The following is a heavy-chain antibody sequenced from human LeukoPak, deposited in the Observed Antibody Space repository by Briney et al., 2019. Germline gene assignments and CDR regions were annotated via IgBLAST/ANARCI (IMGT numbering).Heavy chain of an antibody. V-gene: IGHV1-69*04. CDR2: IIPIPGMA. D-gene: IGHD3-10*01. Sequence: GASVTVSRKASGYTFTSYAISWVRQAPGQGLEWMGRIIPIPGMADYAQKFQGRVTITADSSTSTAYMEVSSLRSEDTAVYYCARAVVVARGLKAYFDYWRQENLVTVSS. CDR1: GYTFTSYA. J-gene: IGHJ4*02. CDR3: ARAVVVARGLKAYFDY.